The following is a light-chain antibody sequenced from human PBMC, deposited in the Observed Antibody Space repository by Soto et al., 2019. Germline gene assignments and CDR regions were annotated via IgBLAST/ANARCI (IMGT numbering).Light chain of an antibody. Sequence: DIQMTQSPSSLSASVVDRVTITCRASQSISNFLNWYQQKPGKAPKLLIYAASSLRSGVTSRFNGSGSGTDFTLTISSLQREDFATYVCQQSYSSPWTFGQGTKGDIK. V-gene: IGKV1-39*01. CDR2: AAS. J-gene: IGKJ1*01. CDR1: QSISNF. CDR3: QQSYSSPWT.